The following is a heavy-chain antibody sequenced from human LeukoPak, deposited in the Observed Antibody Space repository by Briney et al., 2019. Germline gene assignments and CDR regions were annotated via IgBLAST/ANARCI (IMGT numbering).Heavy chain of an antibody. CDR3: ARASVGDYYHIDY. CDR1: GGSFSGYY. V-gene: IGHV4-34*01. J-gene: IGHJ4*02. Sequence: SETLSLTCAVYGGSFSGYYWSWIRQPPGKGLEWIGEINHSGSTNYNPSLKGRVTISVDTSKNQFSLKLSSVTAADTAVYYCARASVGDYYHIDYWGQGTLVTVSS. CDR2: INHSGST. D-gene: IGHD4-17*01.